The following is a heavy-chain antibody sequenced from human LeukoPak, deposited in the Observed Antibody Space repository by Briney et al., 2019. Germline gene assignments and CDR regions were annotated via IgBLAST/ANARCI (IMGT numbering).Heavy chain of an antibody. CDR3: ARGRVSSSTWYSTYYYYFYMDV. CDR1: DDSITMYY. Sequence: SETLSLTCTVSDDSITMYYWTWVRQPPGKGLEWIGYVDHTGSTKFNPSLNGRVSISRDTSKNLFSLRLRSVTAADTAVYFCARGRVSSSTWYSTYYYYFYMDVWGKGTTVTVSS. CDR2: VDHTGST. V-gene: IGHV4-59*01. D-gene: IGHD4-11*01. J-gene: IGHJ6*03.